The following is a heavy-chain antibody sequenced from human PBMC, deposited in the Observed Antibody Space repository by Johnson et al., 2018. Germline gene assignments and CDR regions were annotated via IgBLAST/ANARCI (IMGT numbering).Heavy chain of an antibody. Sequence: QVQLQESGPGLVKPSQTLSLTCTVSGGSISSGDYYWSWIRQPTGKGLEWIGYIYYSGSTYYNPSLKTRVTISVDTSKNQFSLKLSSVTAADPAVYCCATPTEGYGAFDIWGQGTMVTVSS. CDR1: GGSISSGDYY. CDR2: IYYSGST. V-gene: IGHV4-30-4*01. J-gene: IGHJ3*02. D-gene: IGHD6-13*01. CDR3: ATPTEGYGAFDI.